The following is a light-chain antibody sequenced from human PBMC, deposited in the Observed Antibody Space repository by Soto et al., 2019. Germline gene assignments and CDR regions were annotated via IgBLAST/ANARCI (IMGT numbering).Light chain of an antibody. CDR2: GAS. CDR1: QGIGNY. Sequence: DIQMTQSPPSLSASVGXRVTITCRASQGIGNYLAWYQQKPGKVPKLLIYGASTLQSGVPSRFSGSGSGTDFTLTISSLRPEDFATYYCQKYNRAPRTFGPGTKVDIK. CDR3: QKYNRAPRT. J-gene: IGKJ1*01. V-gene: IGKV1-27*01.